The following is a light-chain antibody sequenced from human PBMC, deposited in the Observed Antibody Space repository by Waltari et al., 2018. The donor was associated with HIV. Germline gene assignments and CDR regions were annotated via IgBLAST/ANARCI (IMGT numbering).Light chain of an antibody. CDR1: RRHVGTYDY. Sequence: QSALTQPASVSGSPGQAITLPCTGIRRHVGTYDYISWYQQHPGTAPKLIISDVTERPSGISNRFSGSKSGTTASLTISGLQAEDEAEYFCCSFAGSNFVFGSGTKVTVL. V-gene: IGLV2-23*02. J-gene: IGLJ1*01. CDR2: DVT. CDR3: CSFAGSNFV.